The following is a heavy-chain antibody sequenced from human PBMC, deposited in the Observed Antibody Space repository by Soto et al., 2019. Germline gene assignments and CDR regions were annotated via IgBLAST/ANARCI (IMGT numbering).Heavy chain of an antibody. Sequence: GASVKVSCKVPGYTLTELSMHWVRQAPGKGLEWMGGFDPEDGETIYAQKFQGRVTMTEDTSTDTAYMELSSLRSEDTAVYYCATPRPIIAAAGTYFDYWGQGTLVTVS. CDR3: ATPRPIIAAAGTYFDY. CDR1: GYTLTELS. J-gene: IGHJ4*02. D-gene: IGHD6-13*01. CDR2: FDPEDGET. V-gene: IGHV1-24*01.